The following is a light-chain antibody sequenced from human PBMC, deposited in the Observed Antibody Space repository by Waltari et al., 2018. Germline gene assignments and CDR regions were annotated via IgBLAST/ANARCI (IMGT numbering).Light chain of an antibody. J-gene: IGLJ1*01. CDR3: CSYAGSSTFYV. CDR2: EVS. Sequence: QSALTQPASVSGSPGQSITISCTGTSSDVGSYNLVSWYQHHPGKAPTLMIFEVSKRPSGVSNRVSGSKSGSTASLTISGLQAEDEADYYCCSYAGSSTFYVFGIGTKVTVL. V-gene: IGLV2-23*02. CDR1: SSDVGSYNL.